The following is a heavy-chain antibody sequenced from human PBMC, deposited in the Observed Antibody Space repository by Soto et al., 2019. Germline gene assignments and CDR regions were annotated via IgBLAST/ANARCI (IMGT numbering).Heavy chain of an antibody. J-gene: IGHJ6*02. CDR1: GFTFSSYA. CDR2: ISYDGSNK. Sequence: GGSLRLSCAASGFTFSSYAMHWVRQAPGKGLEWVAVISYDGSNKYYADSVKGRFTICRDNSKNTLYLQMNSLRAEDTAVYYCARDRGRTGGYGMDVWGQGTTVTVSS. D-gene: IGHD3-9*01. CDR3: ARDRGRTGGYGMDV. V-gene: IGHV3-30-3*01.